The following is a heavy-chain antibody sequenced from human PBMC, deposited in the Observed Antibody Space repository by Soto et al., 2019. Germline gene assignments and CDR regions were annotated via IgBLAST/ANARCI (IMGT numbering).Heavy chain of an antibody. Sequence: GASVKVSCKASGGTFSNYAISWVRQAPGQGLEWMGGIIPIFGSTTYAQKFQGRVTMTRDTSTSTVYMELSSLRSEDTAVYYCARRGNYHSAVYWGQGTLVTVSS. CDR2: IIPIFGST. CDR3: ARRGNYHSAVY. D-gene: IGHD1-26*01. J-gene: IGHJ4*02. V-gene: IGHV1-69*05. CDR1: GGTFSNYA.